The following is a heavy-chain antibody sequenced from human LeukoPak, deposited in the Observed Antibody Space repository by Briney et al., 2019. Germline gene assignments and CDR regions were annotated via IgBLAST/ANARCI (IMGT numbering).Heavy chain of an antibody. J-gene: IGHJ4*02. D-gene: IGHD3-10*01. CDR1: GYSISSGYY. Sequence: SETLSLTCTVSGYSISSGYYWGWIRQHPGKGLEWIGYIYYSGSTNYNPSLKSRVTISVDTSKNQFSLKLSSVTAADTAVYYCARERAGGLDYWGQGTLVTVSS. V-gene: IGHV4-61*01. CDR3: ARERAGGLDY. CDR2: IYYSGST.